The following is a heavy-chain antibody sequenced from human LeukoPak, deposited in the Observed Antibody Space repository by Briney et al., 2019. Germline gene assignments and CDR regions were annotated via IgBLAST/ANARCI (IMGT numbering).Heavy chain of an antibody. D-gene: IGHD6-13*01. V-gene: IGHV3-30*04. CDR3: VRGAYSSSWLNFDY. CDR2: IPYDGSNK. J-gene: IGHJ4*02. CDR1: GFTFSSYA. Sequence: GRTLRLSCAASGFTFSSYAMHWVRQAPGKGLEWVALIPYDGSNKYYADSVKRRFTVSRDNSKNTLYLQMNSLRAEDTAVYYCVRGAYSSSWLNFDYWGQGTLVTVSS.